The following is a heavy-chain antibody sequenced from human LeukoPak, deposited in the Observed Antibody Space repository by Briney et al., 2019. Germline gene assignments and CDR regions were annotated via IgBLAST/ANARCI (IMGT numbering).Heavy chain of an antibody. J-gene: IGHJ4*02. Sequence: PGGSLRLSCAASGFTFSSYSMNWVRQAPGKGLEWVSAISGSGGSTYYADSVKGRFTISRDNSKNTLYLQMNSLRAEDTAIYYCAKDRALHQFDYWGQGTLVTVSS. CDR1: GFTFSSYS. CDR3: AKDRALHQFDY. CDR2: ISGSGGST. V-gene: IGHV3-23*01.